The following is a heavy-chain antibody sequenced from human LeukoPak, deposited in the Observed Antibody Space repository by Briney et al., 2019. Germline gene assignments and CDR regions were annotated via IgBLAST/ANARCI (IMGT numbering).Heavy chain of an antibody. CDR3: ARDLAGSSWPYYYYYYGMDV. D-gene: IGHD6-13*01. CDR1: GYTLTSYG. CDR2: ISAYNGNT. J-gene: IGHJ6*02. V-gene: IGHV1-18*01. Sequence: GASVKVSCKASGYTLTSYGISWVRQAPGQGLEWMGWISAYNGNTNYAQKLQGRVTMTTDTSTSTAYMELRSLRSDDTAVYYCARDLAGSSWPYYYYYYGMDVWGQGTTVTVSS.